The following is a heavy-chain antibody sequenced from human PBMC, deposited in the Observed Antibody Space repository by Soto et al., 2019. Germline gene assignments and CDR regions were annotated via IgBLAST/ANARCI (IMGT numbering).Heavy chain of an antibody. CDR1: GGSSSGYY. CDR2: INHSGST. J-gene: IGHJ4*02. Sequence: SETLSLTCAVYGGSSSGYYWSWIRQPPGKGLEWIGEINHSGSTNYNPSLKSRVTISVDTSKNQFSLKLSSVTAADTAVYYCASAYDFWSGYWFDYWGQGTLVTVSS. D-gene: IGHD3-3*01. CDR3: ASAYDFWSGYWFDY. V-gene: IGHV4-34*01.